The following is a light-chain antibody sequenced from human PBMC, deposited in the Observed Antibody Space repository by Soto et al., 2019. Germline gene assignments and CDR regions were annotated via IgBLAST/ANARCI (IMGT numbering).Light chain of an antibody. CDR1: AGAVTSGQY. CDR3: LLSYNGVQV. V-gene: IGLV7-46*01. Sequence: QAVVTQEPSLTVSPGGTVTLTCGSSAGAVTSGQYPFWFQQKPGQAPKTLIYDTSRRHSWTPARFSGSLLGGKAALTLSGTQPEDEAEYYCLLSYNGVQVFGGGTKVTV. CDR2: DTS. J-gene: IGLJ3*02.